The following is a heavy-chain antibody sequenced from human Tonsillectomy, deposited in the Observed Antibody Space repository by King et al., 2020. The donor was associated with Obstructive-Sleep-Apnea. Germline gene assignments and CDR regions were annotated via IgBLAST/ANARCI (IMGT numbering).Heavy chain of an antibody. J-gene: IGHJ4*02. CDR3: ARSTMVGTRLLDY. CDR2: ISGGSTII. Sequence: VQLVESGGGLVKPGGSLRLSCAASGWTFSDYYMSWIRQAPGKGLEWVSFISGGSTIISYADSVKGRFTISRDNAKKSLFLQMNSLRAEDTAVYYCARSTMVGTRLLDYWGQGTLVTVSS. V-gene: IGHV3-11*01. D-gene: IGHD5/OR15-5a*01. CDR1: GWTFSDYY.